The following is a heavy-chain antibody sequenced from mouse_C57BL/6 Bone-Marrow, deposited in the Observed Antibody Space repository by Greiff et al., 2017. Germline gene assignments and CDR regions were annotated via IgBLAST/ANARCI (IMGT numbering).Heavy chain of an antibody. D-gene: IGHD1-1*01. J-gene: IGHJ2*01. Sequence: VQLQQSGAELARPGASVKMSCKASGYTFTSYTMHWVKQRPGKGLEWIGYINPSSGYTKYNQKFKDKATLTADKSSSPAYMQLSSLTSEDSAVYYCARGDYYGSSWGRDYWGQGTTLTVSS. CDR1: GYTFTSYT. V-gene: IGHV1-4*01. CDR3: ARGDYYGSSWGRDY. CDR2: INPSSGYT.